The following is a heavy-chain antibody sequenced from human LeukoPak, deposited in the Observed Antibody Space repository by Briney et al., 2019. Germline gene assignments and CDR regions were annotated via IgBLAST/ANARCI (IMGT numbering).Heavy chain of an antibody. D-gene: IGHD6-19*01. Sequence: GGSLRLSCAASGFTFSSYSMNWVRQAPGKGLEWVSYISSSSSTIYYADSVKGRFTISRDNAKNSLYLQMNSLRAEDTAGYYCARGRQWLVSTPTPGWGQGTLVTVSS. CDR1: GFTFSSYS. CDR2: ISSSSSTI. J-gene: IGHJ4*02. V-gene: IGHV3-48*01. CDR3: ARGRQWLVSTPTPG.